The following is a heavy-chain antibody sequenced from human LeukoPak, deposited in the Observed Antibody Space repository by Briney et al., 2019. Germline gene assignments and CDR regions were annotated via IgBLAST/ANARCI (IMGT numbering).Heavy chain of an antibody. CDR2: ISAYNGNT. Sequence: ASVKVSCKASGYTFTSYGISWVRQAPGQGLEWMGWISAYNGNTNYAQKLQGRVTMTTNTSTSTAYMELRSLRSDDTAVYYCARGYGPVVGATSFLDYWGQGTLVTVSS. V-gene: IGHV1-18*01. D-gene: IGHD1-26*01. CDR3: ARGYGPVVGATSFLDY. J-gene: IGHJ4*02. CDR1: GYTFTSYG.